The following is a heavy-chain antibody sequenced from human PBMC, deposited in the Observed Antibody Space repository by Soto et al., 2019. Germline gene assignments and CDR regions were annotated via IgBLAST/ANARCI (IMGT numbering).Heavy chain of an antibody. D-gene: IGHD3-16*02. Sequence: PSETLSLTCTISGASIGSYYWSWIRPPPGKGLEWIGYIYYSGSTNYNPSLKSRVTISVDTSKNQFSLKLSSVTAADTAVYYCARRVDYVWGSYRYSPYFDYRGQGTLVTVS. CDR2: IYYSGST. CDR3: ARRVDYVWGSYRYSPYFDY. V-gene: IGHV4-59*08. J-gene: IGHJ4*02. CDR1: GASIGSYY.